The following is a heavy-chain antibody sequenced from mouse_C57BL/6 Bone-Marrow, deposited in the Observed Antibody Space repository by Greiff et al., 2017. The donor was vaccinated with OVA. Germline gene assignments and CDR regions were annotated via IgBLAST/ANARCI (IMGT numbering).Heavy chain of an antibody. CDR2: INPSSGYT. CDR1: GYTFTSYW. Sequence: VKLVESGAELAKPGASVKLSCKASGYTFTSYWMHWVKQRPGQGLEWIGYINPSSGYTKYNQKFKDKATLTADKSSSTAYMQLSSLTYEDSAVYYCARTTVVAHGYFDVWGTGTTVTVSS. D-gene: IGHD1-1*01. V-gene: IGHV1-7*01. J-gene: IGHJ1*03. CDR3: ARTTVVAHGYFDV.